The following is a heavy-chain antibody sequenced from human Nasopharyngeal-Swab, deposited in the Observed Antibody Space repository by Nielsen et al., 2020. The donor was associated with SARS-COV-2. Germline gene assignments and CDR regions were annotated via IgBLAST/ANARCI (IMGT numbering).Heavy chain of an antibody. Sequence: WIRQPPGKGLEWVAVISYDGSNKYYADSVKGRFTISRDNSKNTLYLQMNSLRAEDTAVYYCARVTYNWNYNRTQLKYYFDYWGQGTLVTVSS. V-gene: IGHV3-33*05. D-gene: IGHD1-7*01. CDR3: ARVTYNWNYNRTQLKYYFDY. CDR2: ISYDGSNK. J-gene: IGHJ4*02.